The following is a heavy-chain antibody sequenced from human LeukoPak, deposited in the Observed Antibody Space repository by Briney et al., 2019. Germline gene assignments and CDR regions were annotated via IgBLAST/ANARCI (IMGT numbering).Heavy chain of an antibody. J-gene: IGHJ4*02. Sequence: ASVKVSCKASGYTFTSYAMHWVRQAPGQRLEWMGWINAGNGNTKYSQKFQGRVTITRDTSASTAYMELSSLRSEDTAMYYCAREVESGWDYFDYWGQGTLVTVSS. D-gene: IGHD6-19*01. CDR3: AREVESGWDYFDY. CDR2: INAGNGNT. V-gene: IGHV1-3*01. CDR1: GYTFTSYA.